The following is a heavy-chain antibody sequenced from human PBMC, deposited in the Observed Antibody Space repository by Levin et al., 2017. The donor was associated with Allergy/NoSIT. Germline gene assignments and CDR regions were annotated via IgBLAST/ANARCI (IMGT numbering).Heavy chain of an antibody. V-gene: IGHV3-30*18. CDR3: AKATAGGSSSWYDLDY. J-gene: IGHJ4*02. CDR1: GFTFSSYG. Sequence: SCAASGFTFSSYGMHWVRQAPGKGLEWVAVISYDGNNKYYADSVKGRFTFSRDNSKNTLYLQMNSLRAEDTAVYYCAKATAGGSSSWYDLDYWGQGTLVTVSS. CDR2: ISYDGNNK. D-gene: IGHD6-13*01.